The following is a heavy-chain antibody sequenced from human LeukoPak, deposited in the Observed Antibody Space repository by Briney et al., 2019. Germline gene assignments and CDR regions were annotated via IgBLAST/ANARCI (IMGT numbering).Heavy chain of an antibody. J-gene: IGHJ4*02. CDR1: GFTFSSYG. CDR3: AKSNSESQTTVGD. Sequence: GGSLRLSCAASGFTFSSYGMHWVRQAPGKGLEWVAVIWYDGSNKYYADSVKGRFSISRNNSKNTLYLQMNSLRAEDAAVYYCAKSNSESQTTVGDWGQGTLVTVSS. V-gene: IGHV3-33*06. CDR2: IWYDGSNK. D-gene: IGHD1-26*01.